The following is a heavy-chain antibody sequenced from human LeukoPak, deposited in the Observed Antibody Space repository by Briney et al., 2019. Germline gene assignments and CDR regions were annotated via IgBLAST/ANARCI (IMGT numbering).Heavy chain of an antibody. CDR2: IFYTGTT. J-gene: IGHJ4*02. CDR3: ARHDVVPVIRRGFDF. V-gene: IGHV4-59*08. CDR1: GGSVSGYY. Sequence: SETLSLTCTVSGGSVSGYYWSWIRQPPGKGLEYIGYIFYTGTTLYSPSLKTRVTMSVDTSENQFSLKLSSVTAADAAVYYCARHDVVPVIRRGFDFWGQGTLVTVSS. D-gene: IGHD2-21*02.